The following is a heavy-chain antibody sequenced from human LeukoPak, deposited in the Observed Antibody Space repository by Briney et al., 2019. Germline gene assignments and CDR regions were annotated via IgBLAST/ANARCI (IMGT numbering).Heavy chain of an antibody. J-gene: IGHJ3*02. V-gene: IGHV1-2*02. CDR2: INPNSGGT. CDR3: ARVEWLQEHDAFDI. CDR1: GYTFTGYY. Sequence: GASVKVSCKASGYTFTGYYMHWVRQAPGQGLEWMGWINPNSGGTKYAQKFQGRVTMTRDTSISTAYMELRSLRSDDTAVYYCARVEWLQEHDAFDIWGQGTMVTVSS. D-gene: IGHD5-24*01.